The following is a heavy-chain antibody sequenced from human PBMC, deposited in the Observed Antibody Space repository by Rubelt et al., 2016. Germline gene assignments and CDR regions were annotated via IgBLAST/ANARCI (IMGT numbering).Heavy chain of an antibody. V-gene: IGHV4-34*01. D-gene: IGHD3-22*01. CDR3: ARDSGIYDSSGYYID. J-gene: IGHJ4*02. CDR1: GGSFSGYY. Sequence: QVQQQQWGAGLLKPSETLSLTCAVYGGSFSGYYWSWIRQPPGKGLEWIGEINHSGSTNYNPSLKSRVTISVDTSKNQFSLKLSSVTAADTAVYYCARDSGIYDSSGYYIDWGQGTLVTVSS. CDR2: INHSGST.